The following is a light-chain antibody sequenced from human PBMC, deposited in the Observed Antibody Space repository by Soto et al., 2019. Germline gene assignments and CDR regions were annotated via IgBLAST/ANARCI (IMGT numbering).Light chain of an antibody. CDR1: QTGSNSY. V-gene: IGKV3-15*01. CDR2: GAS. CDR3: QQYNNWPPWT. Sequence: EIMMTQSPATLSVSPGARATVSCRASQTGSNSYLAWYQQKPGQAPRLLIYGASTRATGIPARFSGSGSGKEFTLTISSLQSEDFAVYYCQQYNNWPPWTFGQGTKVDIK. J-gene: IGKJ1*01.